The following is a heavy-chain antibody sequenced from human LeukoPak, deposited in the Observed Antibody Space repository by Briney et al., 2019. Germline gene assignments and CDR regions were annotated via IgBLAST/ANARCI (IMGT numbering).Heavy chain of an antibody. CDR3: ARDPIGDYIAAFVT. CDR2: IGITGDNI. D-gene: IGHD4-17*01. CDR1: GFTITAYA. J-gene: IGHJ3*02. V-gene: IGHV3-23*01. Sequence: GGSLRLSCAASGFTITAYAMSWVRQSPGKGLEWVSGIGITGDNIHYADSVKGRFTISRDNSKNTVYLEMSSLRAEDAAVYYCARDPIGDYIAAFVTWGEGEMVIVSS.